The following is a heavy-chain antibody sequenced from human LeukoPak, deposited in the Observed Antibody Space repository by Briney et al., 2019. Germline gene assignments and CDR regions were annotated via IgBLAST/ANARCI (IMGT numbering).Heavy chain of an antibody. CDR1: GGTFSSYA. Sequence: GASVKVSCKASGGTFSSYAISWVRQAPGQGLEWMGGIIPIFGTANYAQKFQGRVTITADESTSTAYMELSSLRSEDTAVYYCARTNIPPLTIFGVNYGMDVWGQGTTVTVSS. CDR3: ARTNIPPLTIFGVNYGMDV. J-gene: IGHJ6*02. D-gene: IGHD3-3*01. V-gene: IGHV1-69*13. CDR2: IIPIFGTA.